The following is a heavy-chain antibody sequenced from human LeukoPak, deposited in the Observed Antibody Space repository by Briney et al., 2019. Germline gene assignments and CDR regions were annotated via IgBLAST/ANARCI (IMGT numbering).Heavy chain of an antibody. J-gene: IGHJ4*02. CDR3: AKDYDFWNFSADY. CDR1: GFTFSSYA. CDR2: ISGSGGTT. Sequence: GGSLRLSCAASGFTFSSYAMSWVRQAPGKGLEWVSAISGSGGTTYYADSVKGRFTISRDNSKNTLYLQMNSLRAEDTAVYYCAKDYDFWNFSADYWGQGTLVTVSS. V-gene: IGHV3-23*01. D-gene: IGHD3-3*01.